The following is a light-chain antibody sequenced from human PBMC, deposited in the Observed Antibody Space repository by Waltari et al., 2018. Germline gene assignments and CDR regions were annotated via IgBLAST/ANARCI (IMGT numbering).Light chain of an antibody. CDR3: QHYVRLPVT. J-gene: IGKJ1*01. CDR1: QSVGRS. Sequence: EIVLTQSPGTLPLSPGERATLACTASQSVGRSLAWYQQKPGQAPRLLIYGASIRATGIPDRFSGGGSGTDFSLTISRLEPEDFAAYHCQHYVRLPVTFGQGTKVEIK. CDR2: GAS. V-gene: IGKV3-20*01.